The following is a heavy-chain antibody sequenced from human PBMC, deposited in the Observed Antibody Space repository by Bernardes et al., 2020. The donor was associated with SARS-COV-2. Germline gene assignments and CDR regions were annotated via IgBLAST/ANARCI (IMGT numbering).Heavy chain of an antibody. V-gene: IGHV4-39*07. CDR2: IYYSGST. CDR3: ASGYVNYSSGWYYFDY. D-gene: IGHD6-19*01. Sequence: SETLSLTCTVSGGSISSSSYYWGWIRQPPGKGLEWIGSIYYSGSTYYNPSLKSRVTISVDTSKNQFSLKLSSVTAADTAVYYCASGYVNYSSGWYYFDYWGQGTLVTVSS. J-gene: IGHJ4*02. CDR1: GGSISSSSYY.